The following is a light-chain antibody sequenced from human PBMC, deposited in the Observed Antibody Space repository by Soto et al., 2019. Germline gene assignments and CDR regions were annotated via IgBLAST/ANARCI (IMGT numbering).Light chain of an antibody. V-gene: IGKV3-15*01. CDR2: GAS. CDR3: QQYNNWPET. Sequence: EIVMTQSPATLSVSPGERATLSCRASQSVSSNLAWYQQKPGQAPRLLIYGASTRATGIPARVSGSGSRTEFTLTISSLQSEDFAVYYCQQYNNWPETFGQGTKVEIK. CDR1: QSVSSN. J-gene: IGKJ1*01.